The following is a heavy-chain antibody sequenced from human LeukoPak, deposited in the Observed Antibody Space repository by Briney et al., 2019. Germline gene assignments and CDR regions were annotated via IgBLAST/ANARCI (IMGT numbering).Heavy chain of an antibody. D-gene: IGHD3-10*01. CDR1: GGSISSYY. Sequence: PSETLSLTCIVSGGSISSYYWSWIRQPPGKGLEWIGYVYYSGSTNYTPSLKSRVTMSVDTSKNQFSLKLRSVTAADTAVYYCARHSGFASGRGGLDYWGQGSLVTVSS. CDR2: VYYSGST. V-gene: IGHV4-59*08. J-gene: IGHJ4*02. CDR3: ARHSGFASGRGGLDY.